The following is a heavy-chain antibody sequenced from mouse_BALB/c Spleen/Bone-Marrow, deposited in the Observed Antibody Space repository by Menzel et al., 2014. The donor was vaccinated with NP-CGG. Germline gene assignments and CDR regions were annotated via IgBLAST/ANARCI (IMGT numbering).Heavy chain of an antibody. Sequence: EVQLVESGGGLVKPGGSLKLSCAASGFTFSSYTMSWVRQTPEKRLEWVATISSGGSYTYYPDSVKGRFTISRDSAKNTLYLQMSSLKSEDTAMYYCTREDTNWDFDYWGQGTTLTVSS. J-gene: IGHJ2*01. CDR2: ISSGGSYT. D-gene: IGHD4-1*01. CDR1: GFTFSSYT. V-gene: IGHV5-6-4*01. CDR3: TREDTNWDFDY.